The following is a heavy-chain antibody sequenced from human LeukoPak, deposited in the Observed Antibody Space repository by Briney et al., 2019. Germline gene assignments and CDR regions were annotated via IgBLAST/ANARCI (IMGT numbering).Heavy chain of an antibody. D-gene: IGHD3-10*01. CDR1: GFTFSSYG. V-gene: IGHV3-30*18. J-gene: IGHJ4*02. Sequence: GGSLRLSCAASGFTFSSYGMHWVRQAPGEGLEWVAVISYDGSNKYYADSVKGRFTISRDNSKNTLYLQMNSLRAEDTAVYYCAKASWFGESEYYFDYWGQGTLVTVSS. CDR2: ISYDGSNK. CDR3: AKASWFGESEYYFDY.